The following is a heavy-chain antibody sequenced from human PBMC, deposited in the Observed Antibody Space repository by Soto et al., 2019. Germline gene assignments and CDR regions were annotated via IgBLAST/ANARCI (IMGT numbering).Heavy chain of an antibody. J-gene: IGHJ4*02. CDR1: GFTFSSYW. V-gene: IGHV3-74*01. Sequence: GGSLRLSCVASGFTFSSYWMHWVRQAPGQGLVWVSRINPDGSTTLYADSVKGRFTISRDNAKDTLNLQMNNLRAGDTAVYYCVRDLGIGGFADYWGQGILVTVSS. CDR2: INPDGSTT. D-gene: IGHD2-15*01. CDR3: VRDLGIGGFADY.